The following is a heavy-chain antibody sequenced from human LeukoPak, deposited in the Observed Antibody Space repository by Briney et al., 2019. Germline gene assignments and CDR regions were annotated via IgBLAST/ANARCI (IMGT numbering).Heavy chain of an antibody. J-gene: IGHJ4*02. CDR2: ISWNSGSI. Sequence: GGSLRLSCAASGFTFDDYAMHWVRQALGKGLEWVSGISWNSGSIGYADSVKGRFTISRDNAKNSLYLQMNSLRAEDMALYYCAKGYCSSTSCRIDYWGQGTLVTVSS. CDR1: GFTFDDYA. V-gene: IGHV3-9*03. CDR3: AKGYCSSTSCRIDY. D-gene: IGHD2-2*01.